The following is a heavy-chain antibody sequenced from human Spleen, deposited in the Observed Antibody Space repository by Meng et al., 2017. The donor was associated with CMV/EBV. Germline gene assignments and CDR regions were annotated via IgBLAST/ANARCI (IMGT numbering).Heavy chain of an antibody. CDR2: IRYDGST. CDR3: ARACRQVTNCYLDA. V-gene: IGHV3-53*01. J-gene: IGHJ4*02. D-gene: IGHD7-27*01. Sequence: ASGLPVTTNYMTWVRQAPGKGLEWLSFIRYDGSTSYTDSVRGRFTISRDSSKNTVYLQMNSLRAEDTAVYYCARACRQVTNCYLDAWGQGILVTVSS. CDR1: GLPVTTNY.